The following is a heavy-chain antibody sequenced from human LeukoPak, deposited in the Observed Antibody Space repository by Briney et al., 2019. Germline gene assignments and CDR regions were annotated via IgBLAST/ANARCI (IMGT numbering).Heavy chain of an antibody. V-gene: IGHV1-69*04. D-gene: IGHD2-15*01. CDR2: IIPILGIA. CDR1: GGTFSSYA. CDR3: ARDCSGGSCYSGNWFDP. Sequence: ASVKVSCKASGGTFSSYAISWVRQAPGQGLEWMGRIIPILGIANYAQKFQGRVTITADKSTSTACMELSSLRSEDTAVYYCARDCSGGSCYSGNWFDPWGQGTLVTVSS. J-gene: IGHJ5*02.